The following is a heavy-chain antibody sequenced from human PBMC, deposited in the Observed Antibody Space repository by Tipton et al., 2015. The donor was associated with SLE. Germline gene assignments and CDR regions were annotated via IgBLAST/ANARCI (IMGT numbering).Heavy chain of an antibody. D-gene: IGHD3-3*01. J-gene: IGHJ6*04. Sequence: VQLVQSGAEVKKPGESLKISCKGSGYSFTSYWIGWVRQMPGKGLEWMGIIHPGDSDSRYNPSFQGQVTISADKSISSAYLQWSSLKASDTAMYYCARHGDTIFGAMDVWGKGTTVTVSS. V-gene: IGHV5-51*01. CDR3: ARHGDTIFGAMDV. CDR1: GYSFTSYW. CDR2: IHPGDSDS.